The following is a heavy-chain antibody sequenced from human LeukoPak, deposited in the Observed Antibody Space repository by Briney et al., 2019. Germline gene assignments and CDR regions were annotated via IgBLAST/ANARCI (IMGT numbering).Heavy chain of an antibody. Sequence: SETLSLTCTVSGGSISSYYWSWIRQPPGKGLEWIGYIYYSGSTNYNPSLKSRVTISVDTSKNQFSLKLSSVTAADTAVYYCAASEYSSSSPDYWGQGTLVTVSS. V-gene: IGHV4-59*01. CDR2: IYYSGST. D-gene: IGHD6-6*01. CDR1: GGSISSYY. J-gene: IGHJ4*02. CDR3: AASEYSSSSPDY.